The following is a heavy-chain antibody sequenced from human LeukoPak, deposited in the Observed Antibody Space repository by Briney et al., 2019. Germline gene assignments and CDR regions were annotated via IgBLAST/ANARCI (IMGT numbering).Heavy chain of an antibody. D-gene: IGHD2-8*01. CDR3: AKGLAYCTNGVCYQA. J-gene: IGHJ4*02. CDR2: IRYDGSNK. Sequence: GGSLRLSCAASGFTFSSYGMHWVRQAPGKGLEWVAFIRYDGSNKYYADSVKGRFTISRDNSKNTLYLQMNSLRAEDTAVYYCAKGLAYCTNGVCYQAWGQGTLVTVSS. CDR1: GFTFSSYG. V-gene: IGHV3-30*02.